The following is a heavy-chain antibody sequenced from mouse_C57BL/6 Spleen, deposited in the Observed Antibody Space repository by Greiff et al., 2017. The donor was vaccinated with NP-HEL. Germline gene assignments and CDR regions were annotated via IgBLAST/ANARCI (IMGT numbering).Heavy chain of an antibody. CDR1: GFTFSDYG. D-gene: IGHD2-3*01. Sequence: EVKLVESGGGLVKPGGSLKLSCAASGFTFSDYGMHWVRQAPEKGLEWVAYISSGSSTIYYVDTVKGRFTISRDNATNTLFLQMTRLRSEDTAMYYCARNGYYDYYAMDYWGQGTSVTVSS. CDR2: ISSGSSTI. J-gene: IGHJ4*01. CDR3: ARNGYYDYYAMDY. V-gene: IGHV5-17*01.